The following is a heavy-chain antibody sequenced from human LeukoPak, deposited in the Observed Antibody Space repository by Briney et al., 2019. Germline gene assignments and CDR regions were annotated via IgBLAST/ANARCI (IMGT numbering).Heavy chain of an antibody. CDR1: GGSISSGSYY. Sequence: SETLSLTCTVSGGSISSGSYYWSWIRQPAGKGLEWIGRIYTSGSTNYNPSLKSRVTISVDTPKNQFSLKLSSVTAADTAVYYCARVSPGYYYDSSGLWGQGTLVTVSS. CDR2: IYTSGST. J-gene: IGHJ4*02. CDR3: ARVSPGYYYDSSGL. V-gene: IGHV4-61*02. D-gene: IGHD3-22*01.